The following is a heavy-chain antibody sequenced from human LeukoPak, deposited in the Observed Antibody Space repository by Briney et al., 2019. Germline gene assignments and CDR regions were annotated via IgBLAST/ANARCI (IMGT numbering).Heavy chain of an antibody. CDR1: GYSFTSYW. CDR3: ASDCSGGSCYDAFDI. Sequence: GESLKISCKGSGYSFTSYWIGWVRQMPGKGLEWMGIIYPGDSDTRYSPSFQGQVTISADKSISTAYLQWSSLKASDTAMYYCASDCSGGSCYDAFDIWGQGTVVTVSS. V-gene: IGHV5-51*01. J-gene: IGHJ3*02. D-gene: IGHD2-15*01. CDR2: IYPGDSDT.